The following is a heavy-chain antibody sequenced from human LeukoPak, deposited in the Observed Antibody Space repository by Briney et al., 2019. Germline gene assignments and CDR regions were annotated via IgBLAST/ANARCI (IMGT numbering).Heavy chain of an antibody. V-gene: IGHV3-74*01. CDR3: ASKVGNSGHGWFHP. D-gene: IGHD1-26*01. J-gene: IGHJ5*02. Sequence: GGSLRLSCAASAFTFSTSWMHWVGQAPGKGLVWVSRINPYGTTTAYADSVKGRFTISRDNAKNALYLQMNSLRPEDTALYSCASKVGNSGHGWFHPWGQGTLVIVSS. CDR1: AFTFSTSW. CDR2: INPYGTTT.